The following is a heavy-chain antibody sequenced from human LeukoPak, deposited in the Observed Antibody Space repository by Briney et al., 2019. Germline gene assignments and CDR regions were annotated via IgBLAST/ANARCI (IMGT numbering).Heavy chain of an antibody. CDR1: GGSISSYY. CDR3: ASSNWLRDANFDS. D-gene: IGHD6-13*01. J-gene: IGHJ4*02. CDR2: IYYSGST. Sequence: SETLSLTCTVSGGSISSYYWSWIRQPPGKGLEWIGYIYYSGSTNYNPSLKSRVTISVDTSKNQFSLKVTSMTASDSAVYYCASSNWLRDANFDSWGQGTLVTVSS. V-gene: IGHV4-59*08.